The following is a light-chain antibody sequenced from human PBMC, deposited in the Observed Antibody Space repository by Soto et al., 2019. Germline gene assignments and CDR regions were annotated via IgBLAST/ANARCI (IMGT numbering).Light chain of an antibody. CDR1: QSISSW. V-gene: IGKV1-5*01. Sequence: DIQMTQSPSTLSASVGDRVTITCRASQSISSWLAWYQQKPGKAPKLLIYDASSLESGVPPRFSGSGSGTEFTLTISSLQPDDFATYFCQQYSSYPETFGQGTKV. CDR2: DAS. J-gene: IGKJ1*01. CDR3: QQYSSYPET.